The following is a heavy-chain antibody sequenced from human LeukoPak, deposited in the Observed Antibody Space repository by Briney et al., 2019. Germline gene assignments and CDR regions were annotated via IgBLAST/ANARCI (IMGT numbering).Heavy chain of an antibody. CDR3: ASPILRYFDWLFEFDY. D-gene: IGHD3-9*01. CDR1: GFTVSSNY. CDR2: IYSGGST. J-gene: IGHJ4*02. V-gene: IGHV3-53*01. Sequence: PGGSLRLSCAASGFTVSSNYMSWVRQAPGKGLEWVSVIYSGGSTYYADSVKGRFTISRDNSKNTLYLQMNSLRAEDTAVYYCASPILRYFDWLFEFDYWGQGTLVTVSS.